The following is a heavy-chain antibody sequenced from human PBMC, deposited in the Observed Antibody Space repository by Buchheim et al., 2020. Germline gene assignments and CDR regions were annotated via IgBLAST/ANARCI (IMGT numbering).Heavy chain of an antibody. Sequence: QVQLQQWGAGLLKPSETLSLTCAVYGVSFSGYYWSWIRQPPGKGLEWIGEINHSGSTNYNPSLKSRVTISVDTSKNQFSLKLCSVTAADTAVYYCARVPVFRGGGFDYWGQGTL. J-gene: IGHJ4*02. CDR2: INHSGST. D-gene: IGHD3-10*01. CDR1: GVSFSGYY. CDR3: ARVPVFRGGGFDY. V-gene: IGHV4-34*01.